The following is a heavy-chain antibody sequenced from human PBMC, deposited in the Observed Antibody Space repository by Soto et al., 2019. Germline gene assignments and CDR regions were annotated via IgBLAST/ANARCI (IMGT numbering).Heavy chain of an antibody. CDR1: GYTFTVSY. V-gene: IGHV1-46*01. CDR2: INPTGGIT. J-gene: IGHJ4*02. CDR3: ARLYGVHNTNPFWLGYFDY. D-gene: IGHD4-17*01. Sequence: GASVKVACKAFGYTFTVSYIHWMRQAPGQGLEWMGIINPTGGITNYAQKFQGRVVMTSDTSTSTVYVELSSLTSEDTATYYRARLYGVHNTNPFWLGYFDYWGQGTLVTVSS.